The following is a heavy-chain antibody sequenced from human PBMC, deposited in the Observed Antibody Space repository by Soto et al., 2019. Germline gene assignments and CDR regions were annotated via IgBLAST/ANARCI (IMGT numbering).Heavy chain of an antibody. V-gene: IGHV4-30-2*01. CDR1: GGCSIIENYT. Sequence: PSNTLSVTCVVSGGCSIIENYTWSWIRQPPGKGLEWIGYINDSGGTSYTSYNPSLRSRVTISVDRSKNQFSLRLRSVTAADTAVYYCGRGGLVDPWGQGILVTVSS. CDR2: INDSGGT. J-gene: IGHJ5*02. CDR3: GRGGLVDP.